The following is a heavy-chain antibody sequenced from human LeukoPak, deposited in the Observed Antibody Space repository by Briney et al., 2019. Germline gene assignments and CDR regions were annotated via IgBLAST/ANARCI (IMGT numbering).Heavy chain of an antibody. D-gene: IGHD6-19*01. Sequence: PGGSLRLSCAASGFSFSSYGIHWVRQAPGKGLEWVAVISHEGSYQNYADSVKGRFTISRGNSKNMVFLQMNSLNAEDTAVYYCARTREQWQVLDYWGQGTLVTVSS. J-gene: IGHJ4*02. V-gene: IGHV3-30*03. CDR2: ISHEGSYQ. CDR3: ARTREQWQVLDY. CDR1: GFSFSSYG.